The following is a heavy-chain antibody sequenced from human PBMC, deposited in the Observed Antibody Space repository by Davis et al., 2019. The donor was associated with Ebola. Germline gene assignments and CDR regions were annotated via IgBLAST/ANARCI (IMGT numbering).Heavy chain of an antibody. Sequence: PGGSLRLSCAASGFIFSDYWMHLVRQAPGKGLVWVSRLNGDGSRINYADSVKGRFTISRDNAKNTLYLQMNSLRDEDTALYYCTRGNSWNYLDYWGLGDLVTVSS. CDR2: LNGDGSRI. J-gene: IGHJ4*02. CDR1: GFIFSDYW. D-gene: IGHD1-26*01. CDR3: TRGNSWNYLDY. V-gene: IGHV3-74*01.